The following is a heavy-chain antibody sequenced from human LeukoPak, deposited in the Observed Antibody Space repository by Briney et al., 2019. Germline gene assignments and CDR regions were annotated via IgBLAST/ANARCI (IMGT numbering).Heavy chain of an antibody. V-gene: IGHV3-7*03. J-gene: IGHJ4*02. CDR3: ARVSGYYGGNSGGVVDY. Sequence: GGSLRLSCGVSGFTYSIYSMSWVRQAPGKGLEWLANIQQDGSEKYYGDSVKGRFTISRDNAENSMHLQMNSLRAEDTALYYCARVSGYYGGNSGGVVDYWGQGTLVTVSS. D-gene: IGHD4-23*01. CDR2: IQQDGSEK. CDR1: GFTYSIYS.